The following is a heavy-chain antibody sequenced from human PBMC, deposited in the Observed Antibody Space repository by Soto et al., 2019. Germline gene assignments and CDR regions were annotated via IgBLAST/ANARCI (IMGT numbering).Heavy chain of an antibody. Sequence: ASVKVSCKASGYTFTTKDIDWVRQASGQGLEWLGWMKPKTGDSGSAQDFQGRITMTRDTATSTAYMELSNLRSEDTAVYYCARGGPAAGSDLWGQGTLVTVSS. CDR2: MKPKTGDS. J-gene: IGHJ5*02. D-gene: IGHD6-13*01. CDR1: GYTFTTKD. CDR3: ARGGPAAGSDL. V-gene: IGHV1-8*01.